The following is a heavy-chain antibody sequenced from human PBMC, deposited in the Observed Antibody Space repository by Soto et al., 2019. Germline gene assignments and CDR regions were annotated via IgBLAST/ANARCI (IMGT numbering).Heavy chain of an antibody. CDR1: GFSFSTYA. CDR3: LPRAGDFDY. Sequence: GGSLRLSCAASGFSFSTYAMHWVRQAPGKGLEWVALISYDGSNTYYADSVKGRFTISRDNSKNTLYLQMNSLIAEDTAMYYSLPRAGDFDYWGQGTLVTISS. J-gene: IGHJ4*02. CDR2: ISYDGSNT. V-gene: IGHV3-30*03.